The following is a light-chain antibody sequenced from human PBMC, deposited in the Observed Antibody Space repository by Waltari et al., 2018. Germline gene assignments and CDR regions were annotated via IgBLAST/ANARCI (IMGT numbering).Light chain of an antibody. CDR1: ALPHQY. CDR3: QSADSDGPSWI. Sequence: ELTQPPSVSVSPGQTARITCSGDALPHQYAYWYQQRPGHAPILLIYKNVERPSTIPELFSSSSSGTTVTLTISGVQAEDEADYYCQSADSDGPSWIVGGGTRLTVL. CDR2: KNV. J-gene: IGLJ2*01. V-gene: IGLV3-25*03.